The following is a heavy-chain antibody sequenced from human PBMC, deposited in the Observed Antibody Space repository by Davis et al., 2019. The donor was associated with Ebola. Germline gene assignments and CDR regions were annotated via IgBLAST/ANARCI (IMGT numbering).Heavy chain of an antibody. CDR1: GFTFNNYW. Sequence: GESLKISCEASGFTFNNYWMCWVRQAPGKGLEWVANIKKDGSEIYYVDSVKRRFTIPRDNAKNSLYLQMNSLRAEDTAVYYCAATGVEYLDYWGQGTLVTVSS. CDR2: IKKDGSEI. CDR3: AATGVEYLDY. D-gene: IGHD7-27*01. J-gene: IGHJ4*02. V-gene: IGHV3-7*01.